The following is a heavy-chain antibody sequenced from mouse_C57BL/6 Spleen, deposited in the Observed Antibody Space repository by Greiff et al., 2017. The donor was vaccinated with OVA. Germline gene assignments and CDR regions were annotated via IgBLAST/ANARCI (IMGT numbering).Heavy chain of an antibody. V-gene: IGHV7-3*02. CDR3: ARDYYRYDAWYFDV. D-gene: IGHD2-14*01. Sequence: EVKVEESGGGLVQPGGSLRLSCATSGFTFTDYYMSWVRQPPGQALEWLGFIRHKANGYTTEYSASVKGRFTISRDNSQSILYLQMNTLRAEDSATYDCARDYYRYDAWYFDVWGAGTTVTVSS. CDR2: IRHKANGYTT. CDR1: GFTFTDYY. J-gene: IGHJ1*01.